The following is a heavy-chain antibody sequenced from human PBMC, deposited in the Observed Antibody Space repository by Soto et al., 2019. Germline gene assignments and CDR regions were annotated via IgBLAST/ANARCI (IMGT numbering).Heavy chain of an antibody. CDR3: RAAELAADYYYYMDV. CDR2: IKSKTDGGTT. D-gene: IGHD2-15*01. V-gene: IGHV3-15*01. Sequence: GGSLRLSCAASGFTFSNAWMSWVRQAPGKGLEWVGRIKSKTDGGTTDYAAPVKGRFTIYRDDSKNTLYLQMNSLKTEDTAVYYCRAAELAADYYYYMDVWGKGTTVTVSS. CDR1: GFTFSNAW. J-gene: IGHJ6*03.